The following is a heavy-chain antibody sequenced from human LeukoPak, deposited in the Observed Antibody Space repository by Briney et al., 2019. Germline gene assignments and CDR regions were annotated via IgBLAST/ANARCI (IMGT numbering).Heavy chain of an antibody. V-gene: IGHV3-48*01. CDR3: ARDSGGSYSGAFDI. CDR1: GFTFSSYS. Sequence: PGGSLRLSCAASGFTFSSYSMNWVRQAPGKGLEWVSYISSSSSTIYYADSVKGRFTISRDNAKNSLYLQVNSLRAEDTAVYYCARDSGGSYSGAFDIWGQGTMVTVSS. D-gene: IGHD1-26*01. J-gene: IGHJ3*02. CDR2: ISSSSSTI.